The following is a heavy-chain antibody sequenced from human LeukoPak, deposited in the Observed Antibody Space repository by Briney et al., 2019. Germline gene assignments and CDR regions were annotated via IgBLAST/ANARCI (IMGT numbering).Heavy chain of an antibody. CDR2: INHSGST. CDR1: GGSFSGYY. V-gene: IGHV4-34*01. Sequence: SETLSLTCAVYGGSFSGYYWSWIRQPPGKGLEWIGEINHSGSTNYNPSLKSRVTISVDTSKNQFSLKLSSVTAADTAVYYCAKDYDSSGYLMGCWGQGTLVTVSS. J-gene: IGHJ4*02. D-gene: IGHD3-22*01. CDR3: AKDYDSSGYLMGC.